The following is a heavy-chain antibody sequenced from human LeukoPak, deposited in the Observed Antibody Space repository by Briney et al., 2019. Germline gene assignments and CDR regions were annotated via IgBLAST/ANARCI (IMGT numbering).Heavy chain of an antibody. D-gene: IGHD6-13*01. CDR3: ARRKQLVYYYYGMDV. CDR2: IYHSGST. J-gene: IGHJ6*02. V-gene: IGHV4-4*02. CDR1: GGSISSSNW. Sequence: SSETLSLTCAVSGGSISSSNWWSWVRQPPGKGLEWIGEIYHSGSTNYNPSLKSRVTISVDKSKNQFSLKLSSVTAADTAVYYCARRKQLVYYYYGMDVWGQGTTVTVSS.